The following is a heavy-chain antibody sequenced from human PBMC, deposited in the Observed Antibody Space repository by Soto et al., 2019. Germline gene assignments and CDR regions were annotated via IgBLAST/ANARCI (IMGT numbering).Heavy chain of an antibody. J-gene: IGHJ6*02. CDR1: GYTFTGYY. D-gene: IGHD2-15*01. CDR2: INPNIGST. V-gene: IGHV1-2*02. Sequence: ASVKVSCKASGYTFTGYYMHWVRQAPGQGLEWMGWINPNIGSTNYAQKFQGRVTMTTDASMSTAYMELRRLRSDDTAVYYCARTQVARMHVTYYYDGMDVWCQGTTVTVSS. CDR3: ARTQVARMHVTYYYDGMDV.